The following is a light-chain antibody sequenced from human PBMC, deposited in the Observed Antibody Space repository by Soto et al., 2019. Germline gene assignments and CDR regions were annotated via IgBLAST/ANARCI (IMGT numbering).Light chain of an antibody. CDR1: QSISSY. J-gene: IGKJ2*01. CDR2: AAF. CDR3: QQSHSIPYT. Sequence: DIQMTQSPSSLSASVGDRVTITCRASQSISSYLNWYQQKPGKAPKLLIYAAFSLQSGVPSRFSGSGSVTDFTLTISSLLPEDFATYYCQQSHSIPYTFGQGTKLEIK. V-gene: IGKV1-39*01.